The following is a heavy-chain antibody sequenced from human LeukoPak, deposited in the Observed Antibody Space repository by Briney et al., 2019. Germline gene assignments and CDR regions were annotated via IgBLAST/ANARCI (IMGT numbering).Heavy chain of an antibody. CDR2: VSFSGST. CDR1: GGSINNYY. V-gene: IGHV4-59*08. J-gene: IGHJ4*02. D-gene: IGHD3-22*01. CDR3: ARLNYYDSSGYPYYFDY. Sequence: SETLSLTCIVSGGSINNYYWSWIRQPPGKGLEWIGEVSFSGSTNHNPSLTSRVTISADTSKNQFSLKLSSVTAADTAVYYCARLNYYDSSGYPYYFDYWGQGTLVTVSS.